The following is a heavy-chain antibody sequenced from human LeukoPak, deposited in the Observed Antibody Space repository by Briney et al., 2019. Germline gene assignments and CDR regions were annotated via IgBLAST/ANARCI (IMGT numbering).Heavy chain of an antibody. J-gene: IGHJ6*03. CDR1: GFTFSSYA. D-gene: IGHD6-13*01. CDR3: AKGISNYYYYYMDV. V-gene: IGHV3-23*01. Sequence: GGSLRLSCAASGFTFSSYAMSWVRQAPGKGLEWVSAISGSGGSTYYADSVKGRFTISRDNSKNTLYLQMNSLRAEDTAVYYCAKGISNYYYYYMDVWGKGTTVTVSS. CDR2: ISGSGGST.